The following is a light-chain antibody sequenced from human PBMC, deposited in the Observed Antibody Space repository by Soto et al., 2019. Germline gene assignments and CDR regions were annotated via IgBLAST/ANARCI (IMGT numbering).Light chain of an antibody. CDR1: QGISSY. CDR2: AAS. Sequence: IQLTQSPSSLSASVGDRVTITCRASQGISSYLAWYQQKPGKAPNLLIYAASTLQSGVPSRFSGGGSGTDFTLTISSLQPEDFATYYCQQVYVYPSTFGGGTKVEIK. CDR3: QQVYVYPST. J-gene: IGKJ4*01. V-gene: IGKV1-9*01.